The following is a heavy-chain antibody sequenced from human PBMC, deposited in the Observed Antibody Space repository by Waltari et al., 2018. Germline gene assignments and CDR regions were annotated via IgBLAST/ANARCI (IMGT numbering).Heavy chain of an antibody. V-gene: IGHV4-61*02. CDR2: IHSSGLT. J-gene: IGHJ4*02. D-gene: IGHD2-21*01. CDR3: ARSAKCESSSDSCDLVAI. CDR1: GDSIPSDPSY. Sequence: QVQLQESGPGLVEPSQTLSLTCTVSGDSIPSDPSYWGWTRQPDGKGLEWIGRIHSSGLTEYKASLKSRVAISRDTSKNQFSLNLSSVTAADTAVYYCARSAKCESSSDSCDLVAIWGQGTLVTVSS.